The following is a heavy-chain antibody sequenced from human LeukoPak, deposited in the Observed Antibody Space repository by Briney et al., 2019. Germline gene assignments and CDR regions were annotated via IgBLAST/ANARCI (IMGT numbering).Heavy chain of an antibody. CDR3: AKDSSGWANTFDY. CDR2: MSYDGSNK. D-gene: IGHD6-19*01. CDR1: GFTFSSYG. Sequence: PGGSLRLSCAASGFTFSSYGMHWVRQAPGKGLEWVAVMSYDGSNKYYADSVKGRFTISRDNSKNTLYLQMNSLRAEDTAVYYCAKDSSGWANTFDYWGQGTLVTVSS. J-gene: IGHJ4*02. V-gene: IGHV3-30*18.